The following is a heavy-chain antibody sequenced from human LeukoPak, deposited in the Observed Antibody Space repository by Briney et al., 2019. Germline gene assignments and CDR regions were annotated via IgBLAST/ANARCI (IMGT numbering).Heavy chain of an antibody. D-gene: IGHD6-25*01. V-gene: IGHV3-23*01. CDR3: AKDASSRIAADNY. Sequence: PGGSLRLPCAVSGFTFKSHHMSWVRQAPGKGLERVAAIDGNGDKTYYAESVKGRFTISRDNSKTTLYLQMNSLRAEDTAVYYCAKDASSRIAADNYWRQGTLVTVSS. CDR1: GFTFKSHH. CDR2: IDGNGDKT. J-gene: IGHJ4*02.